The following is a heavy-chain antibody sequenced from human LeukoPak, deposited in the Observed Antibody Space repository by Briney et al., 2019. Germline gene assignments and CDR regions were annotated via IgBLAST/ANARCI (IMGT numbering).Heavy chain of an antibody. V-gene: IGHV3-21*04. Sequence: GGSLRLSCAASGLTFSSYSMNWVRQAPGKGLEWVSSISSSSSYIYYADSVKGRFTISRDNAKNSLYLQMNSLRAEDTAVYYCARDHEYSSGWIDYWGQGTLVTVSS. D-gene: IGHD6-19*01. J-gene: IGHJ4*02. CDR2: ISSSSSYI. CDR3: ARDHEYSSGWIDY. CDR1: GLTFSSYS.